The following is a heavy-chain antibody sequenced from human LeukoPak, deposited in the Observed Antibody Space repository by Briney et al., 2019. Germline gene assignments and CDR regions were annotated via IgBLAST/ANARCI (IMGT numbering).Heavy chain of an antibody. CDR2: ITSGSSHI. V-gene: IGHV3-21*01. D-gene: IGHD3-10*01. J-gene: IGHJ4*02. Sequence: NAGGSLRLSCAASGFTFSSYNMNWVRQTPGQGLEWVSSITSGSSHIYYADSVKGRFTISRDNAKSSLYLQMNSLRAEDTAVYYCAKDLHYGSADYWGQGTLVTVSS. CDR3: AKDLHYGSADY. CDR1: GFTFSSYN.